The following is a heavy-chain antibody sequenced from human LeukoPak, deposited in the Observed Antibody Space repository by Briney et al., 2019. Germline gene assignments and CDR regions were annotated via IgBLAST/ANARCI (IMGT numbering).Heavy chain of an antibody. CDR1: GFTFSSYG. D-gene: IGHD3-10*01. Sequence: PGGSLRLSCAASGFTFSSYGMHWVRQAPGKGLEWVAFTRYDGSNKYYADSVKGRFTISRDNSKNTLCLQMNSLRAEDTAVYYCARGDANTWFDAFHIWGQGTLVTVSS. CDR3: ARGDANTWFDAFHI. V-gene: IGHV3-30*02. CDR2: TRYDGSNK. J-gene: IGHJ3*02.